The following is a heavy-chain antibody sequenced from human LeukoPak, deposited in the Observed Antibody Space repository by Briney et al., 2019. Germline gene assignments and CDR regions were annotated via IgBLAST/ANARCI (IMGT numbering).Heavy chain of an antibody. Sequence: GGSLRLSCAASGFTFTNFGLSWVRQAPGKGLEWVSAISGSGGSAYYADSVKGRFTISRDNARNSLYLQMNTLRAEDTAVYSCARGADGVSSNSRGWFDPWGQGTLVTVSS. CDR1: GFTFTNFG. CDR2: ISGSGGSA. J-gene: IGHJ5*02. V-gene: IGHV3-23*01. D-gene: IGHD2-15*01. CDR3: ARGADGVSSNSRGWFDP.